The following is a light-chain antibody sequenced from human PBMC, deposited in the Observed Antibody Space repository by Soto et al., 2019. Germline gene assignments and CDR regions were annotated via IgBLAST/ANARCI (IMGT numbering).Light chain of an antibody. CDR3: QQYNSYWT. Sequence: IQMTQSPSTLSASVGDRVTITCRASQSISSWLAWYQQKPGKAPKLLIYKASSLASGVPSRFSGGGSGKEFTLTISSLQADDFATYYCQQYNSYWTFGQGTKVEIK. J-gene: IGKJ1*01. V-gene: IGKV1-5*03. CDR1: QSISSW. CDR2: KAS.